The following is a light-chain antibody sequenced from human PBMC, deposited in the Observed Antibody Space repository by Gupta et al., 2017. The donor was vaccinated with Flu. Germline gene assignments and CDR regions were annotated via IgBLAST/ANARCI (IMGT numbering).Light chain of an antibody. J-gene: IGKJ3*01. Sequence: EVVLTQSPDTLSLSPGESATLSCRASQTVTSRYFAWDPQKPGQAPRLVIYGASTRATVIQDRLIGSGSGTDFTRTIGELEPEEFAVYYCQQYSDSRFTFGPGTKMDI. CDR2: GAS. CDR3: QQYSDSRFT. V-gene: IGKV3-20*01. CDR1: QTVTSRY.